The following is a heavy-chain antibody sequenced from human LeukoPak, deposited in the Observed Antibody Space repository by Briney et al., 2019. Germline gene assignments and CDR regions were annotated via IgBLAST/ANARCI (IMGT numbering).Heavy chain of an antibody. D-gene: IGHD3-22*01. V-gene: IGHV3-33*01. CDR3: ARDYYYDTNGQGDYFDY. J-gene: IGHJ4*02. CDR2: IWYDGSNK. Sequence: GGSLRLSCAASGFTFSSFGMPWVRQAPGRGLEWVAVIWYDGSNKYYADSVKGRFTISRDNSKNTLHLQMNSLRAEDTAVYYCARDYYYDTNGQGDYFDYWGQGTLVTVSS. CDR1: GFTFSSFG.